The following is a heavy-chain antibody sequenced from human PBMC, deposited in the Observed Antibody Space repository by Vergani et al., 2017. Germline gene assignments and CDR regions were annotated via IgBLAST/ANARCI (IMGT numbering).Heavy chain of an antibody. Sequence: EVQLLESGGGLVQPGGSLRLSCAASGFTFSSYAMSWVRQAPGKGLEWVSAISGSGGSPYYADSVKGRFTISRDNSKNTLYLQMNSLRAEDTAVYYCASYYGSGSYYNVPYWGQGTLVTVSS. J-gene: IGHJ4*02. D-gene: IGHD3-10*01. CDR3: ASYYGSGSYYNVPY. CDR2: ISGSGGSP. CDR1: GFTFSSYA. V-gene: IGHV3-23*01.